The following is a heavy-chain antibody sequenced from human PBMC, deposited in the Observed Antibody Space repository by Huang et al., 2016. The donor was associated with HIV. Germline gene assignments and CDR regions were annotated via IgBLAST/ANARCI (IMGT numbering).Heavy chain of an antibody. V-gene: IGHV4-39*01. CDR2: LYYTVTM. CDR1: GGSINTGRYY. J-gene: IGHJ2*01. Sequence: QMRFQESGPGLVKPSGTLSLTCNVSGGSINTGRYYWGWIRQPPGKGLEWVGSLYYTVTMPYDPSLKGRLTMSADTSKNQFSLNLSSVTAADTAIYYCARNHDFWRGRMFAISYFDVWGRGTLVTVAS. CDR3: ARNHDFWRGRMFAISYFDV. D-gene: IGHD3-3*01.